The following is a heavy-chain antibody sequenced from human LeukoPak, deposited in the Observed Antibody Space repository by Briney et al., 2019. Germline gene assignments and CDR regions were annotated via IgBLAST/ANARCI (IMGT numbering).Heavy chain of an antibody. CDR3: ARGRWAPFDC. J-gene: IGHJ4*02. Sequence: GGSLRLSCAASGFTFSSYSMNWVRQAPGKGLEWVANIEQDGSEKNYVASVKGRFTISRDNAKNSLYLQMNSLRAEDTALYYCARGRWAPFDCWGQGTLVTVSS. CDR1: GFTFSSYS. D-gene: IGHD6-13*01. CDR2: IEQDGSEK. V-gene: IGHV3-7*01.